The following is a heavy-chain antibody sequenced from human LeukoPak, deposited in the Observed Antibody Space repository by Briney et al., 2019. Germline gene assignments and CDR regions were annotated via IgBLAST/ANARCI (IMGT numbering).Heavy chain of an antibody. CDR1: GGTFSSYA. V-gene: IGHV1-69*04. CDR2: IIPIFGIA. CDR3: ARDSPKRIAIQRSFDY. Sequence: SVKVSCKASGGTFSSYAISWVRQAPGQGLEWMGRIIPIFGIANYARKFQGRVTITADKSTSTAYMELSSLRSEDTAVYYCARDSPKRIAIQRSFDYWGQGTLVTVSS. D-gene: IGHD2-21*01. J-gene: IGHJ4*02.